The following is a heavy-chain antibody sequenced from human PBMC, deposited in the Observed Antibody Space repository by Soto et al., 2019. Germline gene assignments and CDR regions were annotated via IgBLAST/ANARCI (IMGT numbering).Heavy chain of an antibody. V-gene: IGHV3-23*01. CDR1: GFTFNNHA. Sequence: DVQLLESGGGLVQPGGSLRLSCAASGFTFNNHAMTWVRQAPGKGLEWVSGISDSGGTYYADSVKGRFTVSRDNSKTTLYLQMNSLRAEDTAVYYCATDISSTWPVIPPPEYWGQGTLVTVSS. J-gene: IGHJ4*02. CDR3: ATDISSTWPVIPPPEY. D-gene: IGHD6-13*01. CDR2: ISDSGGT.